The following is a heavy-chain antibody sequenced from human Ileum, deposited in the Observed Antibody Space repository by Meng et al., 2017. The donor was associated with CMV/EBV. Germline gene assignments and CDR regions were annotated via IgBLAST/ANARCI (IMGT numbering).Heavy chain of an antibody. CDR3: VRDKDNNYLLDWFDP. Sequence: REAGPGTVKPSETLSLPCAASGGSISMSSDDWGWIRQPPGKRLEWIGSIYYRGTTYYNPSLKSRVTMSIDTSTNQFSLNLRSVTAADTAVYYCVRDKDNNYLLDWFDPWGQGTLVTVSS. CDR2: IYYRGTT. D-gene: IGHD4-11*01. CDR1: GGSISMSSDD. V-gene: IGHV4-39*07. J-gene: IGHJ5*02.